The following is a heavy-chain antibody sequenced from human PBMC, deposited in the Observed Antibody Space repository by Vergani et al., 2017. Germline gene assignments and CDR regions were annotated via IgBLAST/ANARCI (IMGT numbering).Heavy chain of an antibody. CDR1: GVTFSTYA. V-gene: IGHV1-69*01. Sequence: QVQLVQSGAGVKQPGSSLKVSCKASGVTFSTYAIRWVRQAPGQGLGWMGGIIPTLGTANYAQNFQGRVTITADESTSTAYMELSSLRSEDTAVYYCARSGKAMTIFGVVTLSFDYWGQGTLVTVSA. D-gene: IGHD3-3*01. CDR2: IIPTLGTA. J-gene: IGHJ4*02. CDR3: ARSGKAMTIFGVVTLSFDY.